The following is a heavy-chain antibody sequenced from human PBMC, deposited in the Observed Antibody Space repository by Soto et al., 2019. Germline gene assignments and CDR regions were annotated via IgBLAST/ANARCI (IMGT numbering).Heavy chain of an antibody. Sequence: QVHLVQSGAEVKKPGASVKVSCKASGYSISDYYMHWVRQAPGQGLEWMGWTNPNSGDPHYAQKCQGWVTMARDTSTNTDFIELTRLRPADTAVYFCVRGGSYHIFTGYASAFDIWGQGTMVIVSS. CDR1: GYSISDYY. CDR3: VRGGSYHIFTGYASAFDI. CDR2: TNPNSGDP. D-gene: IGHD3-9*01. J-gene: IGHJ3*02. V-gene: IGHV1-2*04.